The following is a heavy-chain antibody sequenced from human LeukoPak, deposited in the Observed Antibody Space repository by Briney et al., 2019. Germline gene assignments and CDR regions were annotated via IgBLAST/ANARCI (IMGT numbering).Heavy chain of an antibody. CDR2: VNHSGST. CDR1: GGSFSGYY. D-gene: IGHD6-13*01. CDR3: ARGSAEYSTSWSRGSHGMDV. V-gene: IGHV4-34*01. J-gene: IGHJ6*02. Sequence: SETLSLTCAVYGGSFSGYYWSWIRQPPGKGLEWIGEVNHSGSTNYNPSLKSRVTISVDTSKNQFSLKLSSVTAADTAVYYCARGSAEYSTSWSRGSHGMDVWGQGTTVTVSS.